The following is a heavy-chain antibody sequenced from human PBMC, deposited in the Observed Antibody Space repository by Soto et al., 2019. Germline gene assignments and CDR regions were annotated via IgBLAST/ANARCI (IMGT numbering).Heavy chain of an antibody. Sequence: QVQLVQSGAEVKKPGASVKVSCKASGYTFTSYDINWVRQAPGQGLEWMGWMNPNSGNTGYAQKFQGRITMTRNTSITTAYMELSSLRSEDTAVYYCARGPYYYDYMNVWGKGTTVTVSS. CDR3: ARGPYYYDYMNV. V-gene: IGHV1-8*01. J-gene: IGHJ6*03. CDR2: MNPNSGNT. CDR1: GYTFTSYD.